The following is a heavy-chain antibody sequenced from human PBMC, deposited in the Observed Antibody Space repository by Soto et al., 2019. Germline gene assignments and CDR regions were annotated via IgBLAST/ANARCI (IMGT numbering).Heavy chain of an antibody. J-gene: IGHJ6*02. CDR3: ARIIVVVPAARYYYYYGMDV. Sequence: QVQLVQSGAEVKKPGSSVKVSCKASGGTFSSYAISWVRQAPGQGLEWMGGIIPIVGTANYAQKFQGRVTITADESTSTAYMELSSLRSEDTAVYYCARIIVVVPAARYYYYYGMDVWGQGTTVTVSS. V-gene: IGHV1-69*01. D-gene: IGHD2-2*01. CDR2: IIPIVGTA. CDR1: GGTFSSYA.